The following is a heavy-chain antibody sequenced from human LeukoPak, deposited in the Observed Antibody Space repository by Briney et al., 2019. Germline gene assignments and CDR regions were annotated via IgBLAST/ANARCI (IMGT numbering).Heavy chain of an antibody. CDR3: ARAPLDSRGYSLDS. J-gene: IGHJ4*02. Sequence: GGSLRLSCAASGFTVSRNYMSWVPQAPGKGLEWVSIIYSGGTTYYAASVQGRFTISRDNSQNTLFLQVNSLRADDTAVYYCARAPLDSRGYSLDSWGQGTLISVSS. V-gene: IGHV3-66*01. CDR1: GFTVSRNY. CDR2: IYSGGTT. D-gene: IGHD3-22*01.